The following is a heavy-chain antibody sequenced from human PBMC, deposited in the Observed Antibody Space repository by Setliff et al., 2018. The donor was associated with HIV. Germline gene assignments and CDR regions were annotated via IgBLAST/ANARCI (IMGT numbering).Heavy chain of an antibody. CDR2: IYYSGST. J-gene: IGHJ3*02. CDR1: GDSISSSIYY. D-gene: IGHD6-19*01. Sequence: PSETLSLTCIVSGDSISSSIYYWGWIRQPPGEGLERIGSIYYSGSTYYNPSLKSRVTISVDTSKNQFSLKLSSVTAADTAVYYCARPGLGARPRAFDIWGQGTMVTVSS. CDR3: ARPGLGARPRAFDI. V-gene: IGHV4-39*01.